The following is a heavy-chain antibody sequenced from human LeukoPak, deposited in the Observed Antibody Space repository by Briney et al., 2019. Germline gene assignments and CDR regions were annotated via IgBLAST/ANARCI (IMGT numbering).Heavy chain of an antibody. CDR2: INPNSGDT. D-gene: IGHD5-12*01. CDR3: AKNPYEYYFDY. CDR1: GFTFTGYY. J-gene: IGHJ4*02. Sequence: GASVKVSCKASGFTFTGYYMHWGRQGPGQGLEWMGWINPNSGDTNYAQKFQGRVTMTRDTSIRTAYLELSGLRSDDTAVYYCAKNPYEYYFDYWGQGTLVTVSS. V-gene: IGHV1-2*02.